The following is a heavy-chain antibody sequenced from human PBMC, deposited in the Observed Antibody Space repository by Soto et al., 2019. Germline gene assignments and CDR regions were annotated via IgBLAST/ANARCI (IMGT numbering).Heavy chain of an antibody. Sequence: PSETLSLTCTVSGGSISSGGYYWSWIRQHPGKGLEWFGYIYYSGSTYYNPSLKSRVTISIDPSKNQFSLKLTSVTAADTAMYYCVRRGYCSNGVCHYYFDYWSQGTLVTVSS. V-gene: IGHV4-31*03. CDR1: GGSISSGGYY. J-gene: IGHJ4*02. CDR2: IYYSGST. D-gene: IGHD2-8*01. CDR3: VRRGYCSNGVCHYYFDY.